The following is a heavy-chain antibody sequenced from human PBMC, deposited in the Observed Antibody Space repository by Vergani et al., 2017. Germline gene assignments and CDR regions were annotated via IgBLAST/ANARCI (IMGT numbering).Heavy chain of an antibody. CDR2: IYYSGST. J-gene: IGHJ5*02. D-gene: IGHD3-10*01. CDR1: GGSISSYY. Sequence: QVQLQESGPGLVKPSETLSLTCTVSGGSISSYYWSWIRQPPGKGLEWIGYIYYSGSTNYNPPLKSRVTISVDTSKNHFSLTLSSVTAADTAVYYCARALSITMVRGVGWFDPWGQGTLVTVSS. V-gene: IGHV4-59*01. CDR3: ARALSITMVRGVGWFDP.